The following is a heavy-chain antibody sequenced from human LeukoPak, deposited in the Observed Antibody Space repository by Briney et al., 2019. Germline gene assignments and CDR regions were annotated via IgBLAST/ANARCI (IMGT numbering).Heavy chain of an antibody. CDR2: IGGSGGST. V-gene: IGHV3-23*01. CDR3: AKDVSRSTSCYNY. J-gene: IGHJ4*02. CDR1: GFTFSSYA. D-gene: IGHD2-2*01. Sequence: PGGSLRLSCAASGFTFSSYAMSWVRQAPGKGLEWVSAIGGSGGSTYYADSVKGRFTISRDNSKNTLYLQMNSLRAEDTAVYYCAKDVSRSTSCYNYWGQGTLVTVSS.